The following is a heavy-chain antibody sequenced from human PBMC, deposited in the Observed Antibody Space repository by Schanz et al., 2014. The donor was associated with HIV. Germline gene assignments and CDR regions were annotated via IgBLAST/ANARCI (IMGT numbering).Heavy chain of an antibody. CDR3: AKTSYGWYFDY. D-gene: IGHD6-19*01. CDR1: GFTFSAYV. J-gene: IGHJ4*02. V-gene: IGHV3-21*04. CDR2: ISSSGSYI. Sequence: VHLVESGGGVVQPGGSLRLSCVASGFTFSAYVMHWGRQAPGKGLEWISSISSSGSYIFYADSLKGRFTISRDNAKNSLSLHIDSLRAEDTAIYYCAKTSYGWYFDYWGQGTLVTVSS.